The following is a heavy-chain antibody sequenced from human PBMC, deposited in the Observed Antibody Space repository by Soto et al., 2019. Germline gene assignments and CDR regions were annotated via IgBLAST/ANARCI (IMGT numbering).Heavy chain of an antibody. CDR2: IGYDGSGK. Sequence: QVQLVESGGGVVQPGRSLRLSCAASGFTFGSLGMHWVRQAPGKGLEWVALIGYDGSGKYYTDSVKGRFTISRDNSKNMMYLQMNSLRAEDTAIYYCAKEDYTFFDSWGQGTLVTVSS. CDR1: GFTFGSLG. V-gene: IGHV3-30*18. D-gene: IGHD4-4*01. CDR3: AKEDYTFFDS. J-gene: IGHJ4*02.